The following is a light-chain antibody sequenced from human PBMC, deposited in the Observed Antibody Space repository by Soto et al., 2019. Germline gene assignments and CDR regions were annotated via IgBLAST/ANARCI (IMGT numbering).Light chain of an antibody. V-gene: IGKV3D-15*01. CDR2: GAS. Sequence: EIVMTQSPATLSVSPGERATLSCRASQSVSSNLAWYQQKPGQAPRLLIYGASIRATGIPARFSGSGSGTEFTLTISSLQSEDLAVYYCQQYNNWPPRTFGQGTKVEIK. CDR3: QQYNNWPPRT. J-gene: IGKJ1*01. CDR1: QSVSSN.